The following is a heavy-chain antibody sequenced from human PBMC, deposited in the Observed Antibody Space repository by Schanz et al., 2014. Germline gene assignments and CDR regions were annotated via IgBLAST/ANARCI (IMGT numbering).Heavy chain of an antibody. CDR1: GFIVRSNY. CDR3: AKGRFGELSAFDI. CDR2: VHPGGST. D-gene: IGHD3-10*01. J-gene: IGHJ3*02. V-gene: IGHV3-66*01. Sequence: EVQLVESGGGLVQPGGSLRLSCAVSGFIVRSNYMTWVRQAPGKGLEWVSFVHPGGSTYYPDSVKGRFTISRDSSKNTLYLQMNSLRPEDTAIYYCAKGRFGELSAFDIWGQGTMXTVSS.